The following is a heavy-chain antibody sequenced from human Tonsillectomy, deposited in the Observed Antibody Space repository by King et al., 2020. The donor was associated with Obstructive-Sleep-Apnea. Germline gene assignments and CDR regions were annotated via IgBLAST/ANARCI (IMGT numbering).Heavy chain of an antibody. CDR2: FYYTGST. CDR3: ARGPRSGSYGDYYFDY. Sequence: QLQESGPGLVKPSETLSLTCGVSGGSISSSAFYWGWIRQPPGKGLEWIGSFYYTGSTYYNPSLKSRVSISVDMSENQLSLQRRSVTAADTAVYYCARGPRSGSYGDYYFDYWGQGILVTVSS. D-gene: IGHD1-26*01. V-gene: IGHV4-39*07. J-gene: IGHJ4*02. CDR1: GGSISSSAFY.